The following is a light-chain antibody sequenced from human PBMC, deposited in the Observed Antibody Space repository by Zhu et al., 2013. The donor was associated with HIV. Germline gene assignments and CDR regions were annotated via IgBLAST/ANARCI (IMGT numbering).Light chain of an antibody. V-gene: IGKV1-17*01. J-gene: IGKJ2*01. CDR1: QGIRFD. Sequence: DIQMTQSPSSLSASVGDRISITCRASQGIRFDLGWYQQKPGKAPKLLIYKTSTLESGVPSRFSGSGSGTEFILTISSLQPDDFATYYCQQYHSFMYTFGQGTKLEIK. CDR3: QQYHSFMYT. CDR2: KTS.